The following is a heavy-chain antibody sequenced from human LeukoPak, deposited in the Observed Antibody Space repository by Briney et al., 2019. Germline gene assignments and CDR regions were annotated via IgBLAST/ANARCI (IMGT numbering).Heavy chain of an antibody. J-gene: IGHJ4*02. CDR1: GFSFNKYA. CDR2: ISTTGGST. Sequence: GGSLRLSCAASGFSFNKYAMSWVRQAPGKGLEWVSAISTTGGSTYYADSVKGRFTVSRDNSKNTLSLQMDSLRVEDTALYYCAKDWTTVVTPKGYYFDSWGKGTLVTVPS. V-gene: IGHV3-23*01. CDR3: AKDWTTVVTPKGYYFDS. D-gene: IGHD4-23*01.